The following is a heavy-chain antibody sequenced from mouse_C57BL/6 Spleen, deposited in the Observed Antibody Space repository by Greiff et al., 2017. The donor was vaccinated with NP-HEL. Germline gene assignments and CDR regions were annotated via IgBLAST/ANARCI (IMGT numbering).Heavy chain of an antibody. CDR3: ARKAYSNYEIDY. CDR1: GFSLTSYC. D-gene: IGHD2-5*01. V-gene: IGHV2-2*01. J-gene: IGHJ2*01. Sequence: QVQLKESGPGLVQPSQSLSITCTVSGFSLTSYCVHWVRQSPGKGLEWLGVIWTGGSTDYNAAFISRLSISKDNTKSQVFLIMNSLQADDTAKYYWARKAYSNYEIDYWGQGTTLTVSS. CDR2: IWTGGST.